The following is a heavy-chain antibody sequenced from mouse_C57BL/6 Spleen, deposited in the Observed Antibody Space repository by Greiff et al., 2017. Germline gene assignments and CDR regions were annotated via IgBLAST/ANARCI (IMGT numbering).Heavy chain of an antibody. J-gene: IGHJ3*01. CDR1: GYTFADYY. Sequence: VQLQQSGPVLVKPGASVKMSCKASGYTFADYYMNWVKQSHGKSLEWIGVINPYNGGTSYNQKFMGKATLTVDKSSSTAYMELNSLTSEDSAVYYCARSGDYDRFAYWGQGTLVTVSA. CDR3: ARSGDYDRFAY. V-gene: IGHV1-19*01. CDR2: INPYNGGT. D-gene: IGHD2-4*01.